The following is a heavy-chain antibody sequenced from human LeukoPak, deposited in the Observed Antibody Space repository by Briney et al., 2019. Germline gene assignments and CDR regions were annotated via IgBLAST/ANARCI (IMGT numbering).Heavy chain of an antibody. Sequence: KPSETLSLTCTVSGGSISSYYWSWIRQPPGKGREWIGYIYYSGSTNYNPSLKSRVTISVDTSKNQFSLKLRSVTAADTAVYYCARDVGVGRGTYFDLWGRGTLVTVSS. D-gene: IGHD1-1*01. J-gene: IGHJ2*01. CDR1: GGSISSYY. CDR3: ARDVGVGRGTYFDL. V-gene: IGHV4-59*12. CDR2: IYYSGST.